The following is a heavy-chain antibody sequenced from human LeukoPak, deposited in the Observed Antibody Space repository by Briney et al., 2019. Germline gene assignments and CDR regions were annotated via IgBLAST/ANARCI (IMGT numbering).Heavy chain of an antibody. CDR2: IYPGDPDT. D-gene: IGHD2-21*02. V-gene: IGHV5-51*01. Sequence: GESLEISCKGSGYSFTSYWIGWVRQMPGKGLEWMGIIYPGDPDTRYSPSFQGQVTISADKSISTAYLQWSSLKASDTAMYYCARPSAHCGGDCYIDYWGQGTLVTVSS. CDR1: GYSFTSYW. CDR3: ARPSAHCGGDCYIDY. J-gene: IGHJ4*02.